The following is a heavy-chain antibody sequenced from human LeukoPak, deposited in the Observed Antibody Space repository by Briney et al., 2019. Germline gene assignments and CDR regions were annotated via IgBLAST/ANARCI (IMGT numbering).Heavy chain of an antibody. CDR1: GGSISSYY. CDR2: IYTSGST. D-gene: IGHD6-13*01. Sequence: SETLSLTCTVFGGSISSYYCGWIRQPAGKGLEWVGRIYTSGSTNYNPSLKSRVPISVDTSKNQFSLKLSSVTAADTAVYYCARARGSSWYGIDYWGQGTLVTVSS. V-gene: IGHV4-4*07. CDR3: ARARGSSWYGIDY. J-gene: IGHJ4*02.